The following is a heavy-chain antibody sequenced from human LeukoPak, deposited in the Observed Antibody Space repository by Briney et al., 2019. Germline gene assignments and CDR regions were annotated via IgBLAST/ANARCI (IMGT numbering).Heavy chain of an antibody. Sequence: GGSLRLSCAASGFTFSSYAMSWVRQAPGKGLEWVSSISGSGGSTYYADSVKGRFTISRDNSKNSLYLQMNSLRAEDTAVYYCAKQRMATVTHDYWGQGTLVTVSS. CDR3: AKQRMATVTHDY. CDR2: ISGSGGST. V-gene: IGHV3-23*01. CDR1: GFTFSSYA. D-gene: IGHD5-24*01. J-gene: IGHJ4*02.